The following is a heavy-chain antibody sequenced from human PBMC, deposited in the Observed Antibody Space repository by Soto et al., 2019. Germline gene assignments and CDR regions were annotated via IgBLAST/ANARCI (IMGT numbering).Heavy chain of an antibody. J-gene: IGHJ4*02. D-gene: IGHD3-16*02. CDR2: ITGGGGTT. Sequence: GGSLRLSCAASVFTFNNYAMGWVRQAPGKGLEWVSSITGGGGTTYYADSVKGRFTISRDNSKNTLYLRMNSMRAEDTAVYYCAKDKPPTSYXDHVWGSYPKGYFDYWGQGTLVTVSS. V-gene: IGHV3-23*01. CDR1: VFTFNNYA. CDR3: AKDKPPTSYXDHVWGSYPKGYFDY.